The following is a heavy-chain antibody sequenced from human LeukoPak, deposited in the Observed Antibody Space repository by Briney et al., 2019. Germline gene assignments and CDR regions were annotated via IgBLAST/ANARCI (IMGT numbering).Heavy chain of an antibody. CDR1: GGPISRYY. CDR3: ARLEVVPAASNNWFDP. Sequence: EPSETLSLTCTVSGGPISRYYWSWIRQPPGKGLEWIGYNYYSGSTNYNPSLKSRVTISVDTSKNQFSLKLSSVTAADTAVYYCARLEVVPAASNNWFDPWGQGTLVTVSS. V-gene: IGHV4-59*08. D-gene: IGHD2-2*01. J-gene: IGHJ5*02. CDR2: NYYSGST.